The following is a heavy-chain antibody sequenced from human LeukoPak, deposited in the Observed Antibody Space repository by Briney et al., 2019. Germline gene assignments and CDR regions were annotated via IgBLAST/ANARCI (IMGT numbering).Heavy chain of an antibody. CDR2: IYYSGST. Sequence: KPSETLSLTCTVSGGSISSSSYYWGWIRQPPGKGLEWIEYIYYSGSTYYNPSLKSRVTISVDTSKNQFSLKLSSVTAADTAVYYCARAAHRSQNLDYWGQGTLVTVSS. J-gene: IGHJ4*02. V-gene: IGHV4-30-4*08. CDR1: GGSISSSSYY. CDR3: ARAAHRSQNLDY. D-gene: IGHD6-6*01.